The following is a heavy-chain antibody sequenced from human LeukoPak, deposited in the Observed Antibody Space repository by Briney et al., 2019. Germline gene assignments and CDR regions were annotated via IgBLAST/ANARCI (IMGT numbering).Heavy chain of an antibody. CDR2: IGGSSTNI. Sequence: GGSLRLSCAASGFTFSSYTMNWVRQAPGKGLEWVSSIGGSSTNIYYADSVRGRFTISRDNAKNSLYLQVNSLRAEDTAVYYCAKDLGYGNIGLYHYFDYWGQGVLVTVSS. CDR3: AKDLGYGNIGLYHYFDY. J-gene: IGHJ4*02. D-gene: IGHD3-22*01. V-gene: IGHV3-21*06. CDR1: GFTFSSYT.